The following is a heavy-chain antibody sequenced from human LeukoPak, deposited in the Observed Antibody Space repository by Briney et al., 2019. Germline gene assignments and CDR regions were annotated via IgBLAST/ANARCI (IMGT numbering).Heavy chain of an antibody. D-gene: IGHD6-19*01. V-gene: IGHV3-23*01. J-gene: IGHJ4*02. Sequence: GGSLRLSCAASGFTFSTYAMSWVRQAPGKGLEWVSGNRSSGGSTYYSDSVKGRFTISRDNSKNTLYLQMNSLRAEDTAVYYCAKEVRESAWYYFDYWGQGTLVTVSS. CDR2: NRSSGGST. CDR1: GFTFSTYA. CDR3: AKEVRESAWYYFDY.